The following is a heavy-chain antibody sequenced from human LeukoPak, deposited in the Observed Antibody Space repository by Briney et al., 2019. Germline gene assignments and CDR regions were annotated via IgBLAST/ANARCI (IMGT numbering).Heavy chain of an antibody. CDR3: ARDRRPMVRGYFDY. CDR1: GFTFSSYW. D-gene: IGHD3-10*01. J-gene: IGHJ4*02. CDR2: IDPDGSHQ. Sequence: GGSLRLSCVASGFTFSSYWATWVRQAPGKGLEWVANIDPDGSHQYYVDSVKGRFTISKDNAKNSLYLQMNSLRAEDTALYYCARDRRPMVRGYFDYWGQGTLVTVSS. V-gene: IGHV3-7*03.